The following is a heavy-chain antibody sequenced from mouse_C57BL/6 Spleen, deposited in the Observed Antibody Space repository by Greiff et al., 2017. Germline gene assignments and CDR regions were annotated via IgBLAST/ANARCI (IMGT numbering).Heavy chain of an antibody. D-gene: IGHD2-3*01. J-gene: IGHJ1*03. V-gene: IGHV1-54*01. CDR2: INPGSGGT. CDR1: GYAFTNYL. Sequence: VQLQQSGAELVRPGTSVKVYCKASGYAFTNYLIEWVKQRPGQGLEWIGVINPGSGGTNYNEKFKGKATLTADKASSTAYMQLSSLTSEDSAVYFCARGEIYYGYYDWYFDVWGTGTTVTVSS. CDR3: ARGEIYYGYYDWYFDV.